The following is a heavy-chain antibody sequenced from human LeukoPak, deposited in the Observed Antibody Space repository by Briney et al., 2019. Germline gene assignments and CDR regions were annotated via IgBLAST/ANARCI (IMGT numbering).Heavy chain of an antibody. Sequence: PGGSLRLSCAASGFTFSSYWMNWVRQAPGKGLEWVAHIKQDGSEKYYVDSVKGRFTISRDNAKNSLSLQMNSLRAEDTAVYYCARDLYRIVVVPHYFDYWGQGTLVTVSS. V-gene: IGHV3-7*01. CDR3: ARDLYRIVVVPHYFDY. CDR2: IKQDGSEK. CDR1: GFTFSSYW. J-gene: IGHJ4*02. D-gene: IGHD3-22*01.